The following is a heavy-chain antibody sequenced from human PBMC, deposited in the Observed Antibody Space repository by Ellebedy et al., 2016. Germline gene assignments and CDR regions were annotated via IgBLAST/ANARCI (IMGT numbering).Heavy chain of an antibody. Sequence: GESLKISCATSGFTFSRYWMHWVRQAPGKGPVWVSRIKGDGSNTVYADSVQGRFTISRDNARNTLYLQMNSLGAEDTATYYCARDGDGYNFDYWGQGALVTVSS. CDR1: GFTFSRYW. CDR2: IKGDGSNT. CDR3: ARDGDGYNFDY. D-gene: IGHD5-24*01. J-gene: IGHJ4*02. V-gene: IGHV3-74*01.